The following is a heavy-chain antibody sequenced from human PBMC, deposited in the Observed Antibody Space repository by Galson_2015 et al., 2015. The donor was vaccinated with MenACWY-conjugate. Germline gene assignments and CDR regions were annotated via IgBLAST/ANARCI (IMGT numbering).Heavy chain of an antibody. D-gene: IGHD3-22*01. CDR2: IIPIFGTA. Sequence: SVKVSCKASGGTFSSYAISWVRQAPGQGLEWMGGIIPIFGTANYAQKFQGRVTITADESTSTAYMELSSLRSEDTAVYYCARSHYDSSSYSVRYYYYYGMDVWGQGTTVTVSS. CDR3: ARSHYDSSSYSVRYYYYYGMDV. V-gene: IGHV1-69*13. J-gene: IGHJ6*02. CDR1: GGTFSSYA.